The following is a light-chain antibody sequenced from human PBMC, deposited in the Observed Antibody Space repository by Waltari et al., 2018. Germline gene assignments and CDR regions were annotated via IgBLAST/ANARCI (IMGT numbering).Light chain of an antibody. J-gene: IGKJ1*01. CDR3: QHYVSLPVT. CDR1: QSVSRA. V-gene: IGKV3-20*01. Sequence: EIVLTQSPGTLSLSLGERVTLSRRASQSVSRALAWYQQNPGQAPRLLIYGASNRATGIPDRFSGSVSGTDFSLIISRLEPEDFAVYYCQHYVSLPVTFGQGNKVEIK. CDR2: GAS.